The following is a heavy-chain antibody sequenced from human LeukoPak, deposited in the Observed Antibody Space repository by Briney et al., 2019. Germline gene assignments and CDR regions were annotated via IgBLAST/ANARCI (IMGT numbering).Heavy chain of an antibody. CDR3: ARDVRGPHDF. J-gene: IGHJ4*02. CDR2: ITSGSSTI. V-gene: IGHV3-48*02. Sequence: GGSLRLSCAASGFTFSSYSMNWVRQAPGKGLEWVSYITSGSSTIFYADSVKGRFTISRDNAKNSLYLQMNSLRDEGTAVYRCARDVRGPHDFWGQGTLVTVSS. CDR1: GFTFSSYS. D-gene: IGHD2/OR15-2a*01.